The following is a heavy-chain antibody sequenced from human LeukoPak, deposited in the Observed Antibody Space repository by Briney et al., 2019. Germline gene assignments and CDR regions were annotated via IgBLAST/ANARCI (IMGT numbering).Heavy chain of an antibody. CDR3: AKDIVVVPAAMKLTGYYYYYGMDV. CDR1: GFIFSNAW. J-gene: IGHJ6*02. CDR2: IKSKTDGGTA. D-gene: IGHD2-2*01. V-gene: IGHV3-15*01. Sequence: NAGGSLRLSCAASGFIFSNAWMNWVRQAPGKGLEWVGRIKSKTDGGTADYAAPVKGRFTISRDDSKNTLYLQMNSLRAEDTAVYYCAKDIVVVPAAMKLTGYYYYYGMDVWGQGTTVTVSS.